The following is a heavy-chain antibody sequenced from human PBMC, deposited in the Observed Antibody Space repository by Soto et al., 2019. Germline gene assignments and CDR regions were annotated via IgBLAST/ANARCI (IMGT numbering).Heavy chain of an antibody. CDR2: IYPGDSDT. CDR3: ARQRPAGANPEAFDY. D-gene: IGHD2-2*01. CDR1: GYNFTTYW. Sequence: LGESLKISCQGSGYNFTTYWIAWVRQMPGKGLERMGIIYPGDSDTRSGQSFQGQVTISADKSVSTAYLQWSSLKASDTAMYYCARQRPAGANPEAFDYWGQGTLVTVSS. V-gene: IGHV5-51*01. J-gene: IGHJ4*02.